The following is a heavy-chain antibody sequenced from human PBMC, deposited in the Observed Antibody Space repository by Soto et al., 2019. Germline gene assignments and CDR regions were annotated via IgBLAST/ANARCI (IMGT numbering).Heavy chain of an antibody. CDR2: IKDGGYT. CDR1: GGSLSGYY. Sequence: QVQLQQWGAGLLKPSETLSLNCAVNGGSLSGYYWSWIRQPPGKGLEWIGEIKDGGYTNYSPSLKSRATISTDTANNQFSLRLNSGTAADTGGYYCARGQEGVVATHWDQGALVTVSS. CDR3: ARGQEGVVATH. J-gene: IGHJ4*02. V-gene: IGHV4-34*01. D-gene: IGHD5-12*01.